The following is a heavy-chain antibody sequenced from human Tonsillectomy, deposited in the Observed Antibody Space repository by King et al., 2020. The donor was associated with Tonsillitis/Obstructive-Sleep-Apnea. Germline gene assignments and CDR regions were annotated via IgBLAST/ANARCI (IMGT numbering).Heavy chain of an antibody. CDR2: IKQDGSEK. CDR3: AREGSKYVRGMDV. D-gene: IGHD3-10*01. V-gene: IGHV3-7*03. Sequence: VQLVESGGGLVQPGGSLRLSCAASGFTFSSYWMSWVRQAPGKGLEWVANIKQDGSEKYYVDSVKGRFTISRDNAKNSLYLQMNSLRAEDTAVYYCAREGSKYVRGMDVWGQGTTVTVSS. J-gene: IGHJ6*02. CDR1: GFTFSSYW.